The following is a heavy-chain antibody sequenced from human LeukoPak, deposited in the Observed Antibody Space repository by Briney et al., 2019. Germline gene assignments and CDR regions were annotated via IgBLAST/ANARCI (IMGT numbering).Heavy chain of an antibody. CDR3: ARFPGSAEYRHYYYMDV. CDR2: VYYSDST. D-gene: IGHD2-15*01. CDR1: GGSISNYF. Sequence: PSETLSLTCTASGGSISNYFWSCIRQPPGKGLECIGYVYYSDSTNYNPSLKSRVNVSVDASKNQFSLKLTSVTAADTAVYYCARFPGSAEYRHYYYMDVWGKGTTVTVSS. V-gene: IGHV4-59*01. J-gene: IGHJ6*03.